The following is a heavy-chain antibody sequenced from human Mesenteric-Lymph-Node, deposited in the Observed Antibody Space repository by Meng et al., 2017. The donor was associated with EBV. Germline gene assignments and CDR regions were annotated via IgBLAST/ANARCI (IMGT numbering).Heavy chain of an antibody. D-gene: IGHD2-15*01. CDR3: ARLVVDPIDNWFDP. J-gene: IGHJ5*02. Sequence: QVQIQEGGAGPLKPSENLSLRCTVYGESFSDHYWSWIRQPPGKGPQWIGEMNHDGRANYNPSLKSRVTMSVDTSKNQLSLKLSSVTAADTAIYYCARLVVDPIDNWFDPWGQGTLVTVSS. CDR2: MNHDGRA. CDR1: GESFSDHY. V-gene: IGHV4-34*01.